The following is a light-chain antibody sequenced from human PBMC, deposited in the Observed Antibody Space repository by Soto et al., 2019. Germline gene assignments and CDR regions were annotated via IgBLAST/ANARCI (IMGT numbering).Light chain of an antibody. V-gene: IGLV2-11*01. CDR1: SSDVGAYNY. CDR3: CSYASSSTVV. Sequence: QSALTQPRSVSGSPGQSVTISCTGTSSDVGAYNYVSWYQQHPGKAPKLMIYDVIKRPSGVPDRFSGSKSGSTASLTISGLQAEDEADYFCCSYASSSTVVFGGGTKLTVL. CDR2: DVI. J-gene: IGLJ2*01.